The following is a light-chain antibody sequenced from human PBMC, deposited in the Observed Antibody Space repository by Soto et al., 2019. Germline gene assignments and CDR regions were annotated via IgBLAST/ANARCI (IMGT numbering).Light chain of an antibody. CDR3: QQYNASPFT. V-gene: IGKV1-5*01. CDR1: QSVSSW. Sequence: DIQMTQSPSTLSASVGDRVTITCRASQSVSSWLAWYQQKPGKAPKLLIFDVSSLESGVPPRFSGSGSGSEYTLPISSLQPDDFATYYCQQYNASPFTFGQGTNLEIK. J-gene: IGKJ2*01. CDR2: DVS.